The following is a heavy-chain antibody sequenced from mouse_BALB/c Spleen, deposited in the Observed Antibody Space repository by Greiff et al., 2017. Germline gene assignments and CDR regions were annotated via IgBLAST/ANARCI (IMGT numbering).Heavy chain of an antibody. V-gene: IGHV1S137*01. J-gene: IGHJ2*01. D-gene: IGHD1-1*01. CDR3: ARGGLRGFDY. CDR1: GYTFTDYA. CDR2: ISTYYGDA. Sequence: QVQLKESGAELVRPGVSVKISCKGSGYTFTDYAMHWVKQSHSKSLEWIGVISTYYGDASYNQKFKGKATMTVDKSSSPAYMELARLTSEDSAIYYCARGGLRGFDYWGQGTTLTVSA.